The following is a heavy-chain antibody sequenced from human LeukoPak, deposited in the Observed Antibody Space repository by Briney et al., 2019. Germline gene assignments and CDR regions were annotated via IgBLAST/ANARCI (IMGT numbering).Heavy chain of an antibody. CDR2: IYSSGST. Sequence: PSETLSLTCTVSGGSFSGYYWSWIRQPPGKGLEWIGYIYSSGSTKYNPSLKSRVTMTVDTSRGHFSLKLSSVTAADTAVYYCARVTGDGYSDFWGQGTLVTVSS. CDR3: ARVTGDGYSDF. V-gene: IGHV4-4*08. J-gene: IGHJ4*02. CDR1: GGSFSGYY. D-gene: IGHD2-21*01.